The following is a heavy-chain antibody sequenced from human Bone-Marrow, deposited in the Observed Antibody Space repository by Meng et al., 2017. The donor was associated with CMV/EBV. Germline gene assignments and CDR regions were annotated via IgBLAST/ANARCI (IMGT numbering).Heavy chain of an antibody. CDR3: TTGDFSGGGSCHAFDI. V-gene: IGHV3-15*01. J-gene: IGHJ3*02. CDR2: IKRKIESETT. CDR1: GFTFSDVW. D-gene: IGHD2-15*01. Sequence: GGSLRLSCAASGFTFSDVWMTWVRQAPGKGLEWVGRIKRKIESETTEYAAPVKGRFTISRDDTRDTLYLHLNSLKTEDPAVYYCTTGDFSGGGSCHAFDIWGPGTRVTGSS.